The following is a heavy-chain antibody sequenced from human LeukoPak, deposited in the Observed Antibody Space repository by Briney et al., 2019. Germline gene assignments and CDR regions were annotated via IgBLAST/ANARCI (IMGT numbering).Heavy chain of an antibody. J-gene: IGHJ4*02. CDR1: TGPISNYY. Sequence: SETLSLTCTVSTGPISNYYWAWLRQPAGKGLEWIGRIYSSGGTNYNPSLESRVSMSVDMSQNHSSLKMKSVTAADTAIYYCARGPPFDYWGQGILVTVSS. CDR3: ARGPPFDY. V-gene: IGHV4-4*07. CDR2: IYSSGGT.